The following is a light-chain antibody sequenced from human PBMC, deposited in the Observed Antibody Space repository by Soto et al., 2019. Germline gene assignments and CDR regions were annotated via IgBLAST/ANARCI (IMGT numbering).Light chain of an antibody. CDR2: GNT. CDR3: QSYDSSLSAWV. J-gene: IGLJ3*02. V-gene: IGLV1-40*01. Sequence: QSVLTQPPSVSGAPGQRVTISCTASSSNIGAGYDVHWYQQLPGTAPKLLIYGNTNRPSGVPDRFSGSKSGTSASLAITGRQAEDEADYYCQSYDSSLSAWVFGGGTKLTVL. CDR1: SSNIGAGYD.